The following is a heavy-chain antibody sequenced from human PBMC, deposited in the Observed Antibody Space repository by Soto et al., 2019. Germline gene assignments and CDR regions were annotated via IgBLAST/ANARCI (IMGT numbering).Heavy chain of an antibody. V-gene: IGHV1-8*01. Sequence: QVQLVQSGAEVKKPGASVKVSCKASGYTFTSYDINWVRQATGQGLEWMGWMNPNSGNTGYAQKFQGRVTMTRNTSISTAYMELSSLRSEDMAVYYGSLESSYDGYYSVYWGQGTLVTVSS. D-gene: IGHD5-12*01. CDR1: GYTFTSYD. CDR2: MNPNSGNT. J-gene: IGHJ4*02. CDR3: SLESSYDGYYSVY.